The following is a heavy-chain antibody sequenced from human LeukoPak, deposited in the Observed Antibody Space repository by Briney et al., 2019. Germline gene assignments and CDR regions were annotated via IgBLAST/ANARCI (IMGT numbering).Heavy chain of an antibody. D-gene: IGHD4-17*01. CDR2: IIPIFGTA. J-gene: IGHJ5*02. CDR3: ARDSSTTVTTSGWFDP. V-gene: IGHV1-69*01. CDR1: GGTFSSYA. Sequence: GASVKVSRKASGGTFSSYAISWVRQAPGQGLEWMGGIIPIFGTANYAQKFQGRVTITADESTSTAYMELSSLRSEDTAVYYCARDSSTTVTTSGWFDPWGQGTLVTVSS.